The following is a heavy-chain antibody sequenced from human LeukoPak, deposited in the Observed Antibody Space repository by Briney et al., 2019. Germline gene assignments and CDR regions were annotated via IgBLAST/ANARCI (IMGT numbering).Heavy chain of an antibody. V-gene: IGHV4-34*01. J-gene: IGHJ5*02. CDR2: IYHSGST. D-gene: IGHD2-2*01. Sequence: PSETLSLTCAVYGGSFSGYYWSWIRQPPGKGLEWIGSIYHSGSTYYNPSLKSRVTISVDTSKNQFSLKLSSVTAADTAVYYCASGGTSCRAWGQGTLVTVSS. CDR3: ASGGTSCRA. CDR1: GGSFSGYY.